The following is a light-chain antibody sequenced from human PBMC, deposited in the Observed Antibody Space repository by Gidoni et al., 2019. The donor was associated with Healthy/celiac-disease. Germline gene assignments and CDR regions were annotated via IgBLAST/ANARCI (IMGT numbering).Light chain of an antibody. J-gene: IGKJ1*01. CDR2: GAS. Sequence: EIVMTQYPATLSVSPGERATLSCRASQSVSSNLSWYQQKPGQAPRLLIYGASTRATGIPARFSGSGSWTEFTLTISSLQSEDFAVYYCQQYNNWPPWTFGQGTKVEIK. CDR1: QSVSSN. V-gene: IGKV3-15*01. CDR3: QQYNNWPPWT.